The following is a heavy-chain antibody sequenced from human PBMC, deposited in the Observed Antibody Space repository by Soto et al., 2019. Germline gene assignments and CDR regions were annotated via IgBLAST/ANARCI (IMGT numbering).Heavy chain of an antibody. Sequence: QVQLVQSGAEVKKPGASVKVSCKASGYTFTGYYMHWVRQAPGQGLEWMGWINPNSGGTNYAQKFQGWVTMTRDTSISTAYMELSRLRSDDTAVYYCAREGYCSGGSCRNWFDPWGQGTLVTVSS. D-gene: IGHD2-15*01. CDR3: AREGYCSGGSCRNWFDP. CDR2: INPNSGGT. V-gene: IGHV1-2*04. J-gene: IGHJ5*02. CDR1: GYTFTGYY.